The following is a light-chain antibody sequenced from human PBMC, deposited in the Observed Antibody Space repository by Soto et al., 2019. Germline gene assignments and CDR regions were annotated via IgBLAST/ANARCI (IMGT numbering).Light chain of an antibody. CDR1: QSVGTF. CDR2: DAS. V-gene: IGKV3-11*01. CDR3: QQCNNWPQWT. Sequence: EIVLTQSPATLSLSPGERATLSCRASQSVGTFFAWYQQKPGQAPRLLIYDASNRATGIPPRFSGSGSGTDFTLTISSLAPEDFAVYYCQQCNNWPQWTFGQGTKVDIK. J-gene: IGKJ1*01.